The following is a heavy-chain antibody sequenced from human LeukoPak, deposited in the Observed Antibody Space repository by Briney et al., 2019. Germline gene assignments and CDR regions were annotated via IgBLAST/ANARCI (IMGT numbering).Heavy chain of an antibody. Sequence: GGSLRLSCAASGFTFSLYWMDWVRQAPGKGLEWVASINPDGNKKYSADSVKGRFTISRDNAENSLYLQMNSLRVEDTAFYYCARDLAYSRLDYWGQGMLVTVSS. J-gene: IGHJ4*02. CDR2: INPDGNKK. CDR3: ARDLAYSRLDY. V-gene: IGHV3-7*01. CDR1: GFTFSLYW. D-gene: IGHD5-18*01.